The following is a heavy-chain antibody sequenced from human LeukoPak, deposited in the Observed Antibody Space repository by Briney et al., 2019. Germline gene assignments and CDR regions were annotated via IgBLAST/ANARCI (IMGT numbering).Heavy chain of an antibody. Sequence: GGSLRLSCVASGFTFSSYGVLWVRQAPGKGLEWVAFMRYDGSNKYYADSVKGRFTISRDNSKNTLYLQMNSLRAEDTAVYYCARDSLPKSYGSNCFDPWGQGTLVTVSS. D-gene: IGHD3-10*01. CDR3: ARDSLPKSYGSNCFDP. J-gene: IGHJ5*02. CDR1: GFTFSSYG. V-gene: IGHV3-30*02. CDR2: MRYDGSNK.